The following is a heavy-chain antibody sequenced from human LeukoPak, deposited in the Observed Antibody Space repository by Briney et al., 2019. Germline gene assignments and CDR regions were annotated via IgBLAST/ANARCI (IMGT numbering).Heavy chain of an antibody. CDR2: IKQDGSEK. V-gene: IGHV3-7*01. J-gene: IGHJ4*02. Sequence: GGSLRLSCAASGFTFSSYWMSWVRQAPGRGLEWVANIKQDGSEKYYVDSVKGRFTISRDNAKNSPYLQMNSLRAEDTALYYCARDPINIATAANGFDYWGQGTLVTVSS. CDR1: GFTFSSYW. CDR3: ARDPINIATAANGFDY. D-gene: IGHD6-13*01.